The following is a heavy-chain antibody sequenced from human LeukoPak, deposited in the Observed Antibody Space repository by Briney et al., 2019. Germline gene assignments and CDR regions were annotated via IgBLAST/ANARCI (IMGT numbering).Heavy chain of an antibody. CDR2: ISVASIT. Sequence: PGGSLGLSCAASGLAFSSYAMSWVRQPPGKGLEWVSTISVASITFYADSVKGRFTISRDNSRNTVYMQMTSLRADDTAVYYCADYGVSGVRNNFYWGLGTLVTVSS. J-gene: IGHJ4*02. D-gene: IGHD3-3*01. V-gene: IGHV3-23*01. CDR3: ADYGVSGVRNNFY. CDR1: GLAFSSYA.